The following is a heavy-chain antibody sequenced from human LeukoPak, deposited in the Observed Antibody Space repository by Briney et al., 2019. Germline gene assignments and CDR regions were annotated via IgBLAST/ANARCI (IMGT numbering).Heavy chain of an antibody. V-gene: IGHV1-46*01. Sequence: VASVKVSCKASGYSFTSHHMHWVRQAPGQGLEWMGIINPLGGSTTYAQKFQGRVTMTRDMSTSTVYMELSSLRSEDTAVYYCAKAPVTTCRGAFCYPFDYWGLGTLVTVSS. CDR3: AKAPVTTCRGAFCYPFDY. CDR2: INPLGGST. D-gene: IGHD2-15*01. J-gene: IGHJ4*02. CDR1: GYSFTSHH.